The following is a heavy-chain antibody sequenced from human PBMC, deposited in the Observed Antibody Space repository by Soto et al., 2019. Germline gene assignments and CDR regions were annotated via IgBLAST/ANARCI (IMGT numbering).Heavy chain of an antibody. Sequence: QVQLVQSGAEVKKPGSSVKVSCKASGGTFSTYTITWVRQAPGQGLEWMGRIIPIIGIINYAQKFQGRVTTSAEKFTGTAYMELTGLRSDATAVYYCAGDPDSHYNDSHASSYPWGQGTLVTVSS. V-gene: IGHV1-69*08. CDR3: AGDPDSHYNDSHASSYP. CDR1: GGTFSTYT. J-gene: IGHJ5*02. CDR2: IIPIIGII. D-gene: IGHD4-4*01.